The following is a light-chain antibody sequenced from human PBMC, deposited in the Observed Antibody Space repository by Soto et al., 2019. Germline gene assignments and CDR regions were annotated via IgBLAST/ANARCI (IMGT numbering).Light chain of an antibody. J-gene: IGLJ2*01. CDR1: SSDVGGYNY. Sequence: QSALTQPRSVSGSPGQSLTISCTGTSSDVGGYNYVSWHQQHPGKAPKLMIYDVSKRPSGVPDRFSGSKSANTASLTISGRQAEDEADYYCCSYAGSYTLVFGGGTKLTVL. CDR2: DVS. V-gene: IGLV2-11*01. CDR3: CSYAGSYTLV.